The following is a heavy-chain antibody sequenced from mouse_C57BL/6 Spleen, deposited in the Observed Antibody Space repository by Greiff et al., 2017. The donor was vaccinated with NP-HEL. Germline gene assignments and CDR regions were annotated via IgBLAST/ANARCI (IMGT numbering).Heavy chain of an antibody. J-gene: IGHJ1*03. CDR1: GYTFTSYW. CDR2: IDPSDSYT. Sequence: VQLQQPGAELVMPGASVKLSCKASGYTFTSYWMHWVKQRPGQGLEWIGEIDPSDSYTNYNQKFKGKSTLTVDKSSSTAYMQLSSLTSEDSAVYYCARSDDYGGYFDVWGTGTTVTGSS. V-gene: IGHV1-69*01. D-gene: IGHD2-4*01. CDR3: ARSDDYGGYFDV.